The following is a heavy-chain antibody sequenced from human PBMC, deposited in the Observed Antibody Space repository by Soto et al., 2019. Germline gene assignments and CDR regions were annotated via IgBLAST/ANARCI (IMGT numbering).Heavy chain of an antibody. J-gene: IGHJ6*02. V-gene: IGHV2-5*01. Sequence: QITLRESGPTLVKPTQTLTLTCAYSGFSFSTTGVGVGWFRQPPGQALQWLALIYWNGYERYSPSLNGRLTVTKDNSKNPVPLTITQGDPVETAHFLRAHEPSGYYYVMEVWGPGTNVTVSS. CDR3: AHEPSGYYYVMEV. CDR2: IYWNGYE. D-gene: IGHD3-10*01. CDR1: GFSFSTTGVG.